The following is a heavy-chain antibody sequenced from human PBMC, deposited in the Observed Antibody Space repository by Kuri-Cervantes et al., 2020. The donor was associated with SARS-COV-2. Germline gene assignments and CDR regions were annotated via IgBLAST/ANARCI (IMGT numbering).Heavy chain of an antibody. CDR3: ARRGGSYYFWFDP. CDR1: GGSISSSSYY. D-gene: IGHD1-26*01. J-gene: IGHJ5*02. V-gene: IGHV4-39*01. Sequence: SETLSLTCTVSGGSISSSSYYWGWIRRPPGKGLEWIGSIYYSGSTYYSPSLKSRVTISVDTSKNQFSLKLSSVTAADTAVYYCARRGGSYYFWFDPWGQGTLVTVSS. CDR2: IYYSGST.